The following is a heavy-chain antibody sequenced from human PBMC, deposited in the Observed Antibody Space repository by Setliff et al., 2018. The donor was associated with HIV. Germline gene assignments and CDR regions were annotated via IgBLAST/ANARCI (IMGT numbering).Heavy chain of an antibody. CDR2: FNTETRNP. CDR3: ARGLIYSSGWYRNSDAFDI. D-gene: IGHD6-19*01. Sequence: GASVKVSCKASGYTVTTYGISWVRQAPGQGLEWMGWFNTETRNPMYAQAFKGRLVFSLDTSVSTAYLQISSLKAEDTAVYYCARGLIYSSGWYRNSDAFDIWGQGTMVTVSS. J-gene: IGHJ3*02. CDR1: GYTVTTYG. V-gene: IGHV7-4-1*02.